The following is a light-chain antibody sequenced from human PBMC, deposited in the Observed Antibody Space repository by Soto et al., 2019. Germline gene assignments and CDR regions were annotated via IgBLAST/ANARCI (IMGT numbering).Light chain of an antibody. CDR2: AAS. Sequence: DIVMTQSPLTLSVSPGESATLSCRASERVSSNLAWYQQKPGQAPRILIYAASTRATGIPARFSGSGSETEFTLTISSLQSEDLSVYYCQQYANWPKTFGQGTKVDIK. V-gene: IGKV3-15*01. CDR1: ERVSSN. J-gene: IGKJ1*01. CDR3: QQYANWPKT.